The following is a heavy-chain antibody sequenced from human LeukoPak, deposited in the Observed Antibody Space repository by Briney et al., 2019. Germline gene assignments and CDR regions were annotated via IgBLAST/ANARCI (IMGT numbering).Heavy chain of an antibody. CDR2: INAGNGNT. CDR1: GYTFTSYA. D-gene: IGHD3-10*01. J-gene: IGHJ3*02. Sequence: GASVKVSCKASGYTFTSYAMHWVRQAPGQRLEWMGWINAGNGNTKYSQKFQGRVTITRDTSASTAYMELSSLRSEDTAVYYCARVLLWFGAVGTDAFDIWGQGTMVTVSS. CDR3: ARVLLWFGAVGTDAFDI. V-gene: IGHV1-3*01.